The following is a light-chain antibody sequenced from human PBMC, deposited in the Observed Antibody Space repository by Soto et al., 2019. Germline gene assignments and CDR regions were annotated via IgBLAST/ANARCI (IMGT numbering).Light chain of an antibody. J-gene: IGKJ5*01. V-gene: IGKV3-20*01. CDR2: GAS. CDR3: QQYNNWPIT. CDR1: QSVSSIY. Sequence: EIVLTQSPGTLSLSPGERATLSCRASQSVSSIYLAWYQQKPGQAPRLLIYGASSRATGIPDRFSGSGSGTKFTLSISSLQSEDFAVYSCQQYNNWPITFGQGTRLEIK.